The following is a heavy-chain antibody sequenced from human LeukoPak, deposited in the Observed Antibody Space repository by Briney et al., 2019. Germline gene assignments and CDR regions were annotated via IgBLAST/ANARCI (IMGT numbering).Heavy chain of an antibody. CDR1: GYTFTGYG. D-gene: IGHD3-10*01. V-gene: IGHV1-18*01. CDR3: ARDSPIGYYGSGSYYMPKTFDY. Sequence: ASVKVSCKASGYTFTGYGISWVRQAPGQGLEWMGWISAYNGNTNYAQKLQGRVTMTTDTSTSTAYMELRSLRSDDTAVYYCARDSPIGYYGSGSYYMPKTFDYWGQGTLVTVSS. J-gene: IGHJ4*02. CDR2: ISAYNGNT.